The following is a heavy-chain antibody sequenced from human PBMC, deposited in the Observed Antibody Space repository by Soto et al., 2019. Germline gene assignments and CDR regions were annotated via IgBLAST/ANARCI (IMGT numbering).Heavy chain of an antibody. D-gene: IGHD2-15*01. CDR1: GFTFSSYG. CDR2: ISYDGSNK. CDR3: ANELLGAYYYYYMDV. Sequence: GGSLRLSCAASGFTFSSYGMHWVRQAPGKGLEWVAVISYDGSNKYYADSVKGRFTISRDNSKNTLYLQMNSLRAEDTAVYYCANELLGAYYYYYMDVWGKGTTVTVSS. V-gene: IGHV3-30*18. J-gene: IGHJ6*03.